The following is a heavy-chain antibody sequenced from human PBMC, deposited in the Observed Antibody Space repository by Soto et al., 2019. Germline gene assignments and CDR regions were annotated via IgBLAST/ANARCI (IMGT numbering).Heavy chain of an antibody. Sequence: PSETLSLTCTVSGASISRYYWSWIRQSPGKGLEWIGYLYNTGSTIYNPSLKSRVTISVNTSKNQFSLKMNCVTAADTAVYYSDRVPDPWGQGTLVTVSS. V-gene: IGHV4-59*12. CDR2: LYNTGST. J-gene: IGHJ5*02. CDR3: DRVPDP. CDR1: GASISRYY.